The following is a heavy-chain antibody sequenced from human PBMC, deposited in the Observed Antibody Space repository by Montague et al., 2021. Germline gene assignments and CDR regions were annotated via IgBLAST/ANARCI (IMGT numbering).Heavy chain of an antibody. V-gene: IGHV3-23*01. J-gene: IGHJ4*02. Sequence: SLILSCAASGFTFSAFVMSWARQAPVKGLEWVSTITATGGRTFHADSVRGRFTISRDNSKNMLYLEMNSLRAEDTATYYCDASDFWGQGVLVTVSS. CDR2: ITATGGRT. CDR1: GFTFSAFV. CDR3: DASDF.